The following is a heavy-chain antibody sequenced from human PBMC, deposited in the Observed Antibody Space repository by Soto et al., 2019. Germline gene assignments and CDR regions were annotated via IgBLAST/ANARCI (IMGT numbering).Heavy chain of an antibody. D-gene: IGHD3-10*01. CDR1: GDSVSSNSAA. V-gene: IGHV6-1*01. J-gene: IGHJ4*02. CDR2: TFYRSKWYN. Sequence: SQTLSLTCAISGDSVSSNSAAWNWIRQSPSRGLEWLGRTFYRSKWYNDYAESVKSRITINPDTSKNQFSLQLNSVTPEDTAVFYCARERTMVGGVITPLDSGGRGPLVTVSS. CDR3: ARERTMVGGVITPLDS.